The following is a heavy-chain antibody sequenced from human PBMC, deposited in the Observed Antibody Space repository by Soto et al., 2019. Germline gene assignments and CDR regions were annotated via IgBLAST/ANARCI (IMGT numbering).Heavy chain of an antibody. J-gene: IGHJ3*02. Sequence: GGSLRLSCAASGFTVSSNYMSWVRQAPGKGLEWVSVIYSGGSTYYADSVKGRFTISRDNSKNTLYLQMNSLKAEDTAVYYCARDPPWFGERGDDAFDIWGQGTMVTVSS. CDR2: IYSGGST. CDR1: GFTVSSNY. D-gene: IGHD3-10*01. V-gene: IGHV3-53*01. CDR3: ARDPPWFGERGDDAFDI.